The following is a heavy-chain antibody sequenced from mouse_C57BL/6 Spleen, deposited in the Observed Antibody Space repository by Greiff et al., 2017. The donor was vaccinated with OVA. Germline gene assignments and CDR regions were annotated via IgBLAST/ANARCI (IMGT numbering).Heavy chain of an antibody. J-gene: IGHJ1*03. Sequence: QVHVKQPGAELVKPGASVKMSCKASGYTFTSYWITWVKQRPGQGLEWIGDIYPGSGSTNYNEKFKSKATLTVDTSSSTAYMQLSSLTSEDSAVYYCLEGNDYDVWGTGTTVTVSS. D-gene: IGHD2-4*01. CDR3: LEGNDYDV. CDR2: IYPGSGST. V-gene: IGHV1-55*01. CDR1: GYTFTSYW.